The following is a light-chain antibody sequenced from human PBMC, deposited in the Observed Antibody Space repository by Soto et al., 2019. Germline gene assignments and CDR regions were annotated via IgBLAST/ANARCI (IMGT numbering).Light chain of an antibody. CDR3: QQRSNWPIT. J-gene: IGKJ5*01. V-gene: IGKV3-11*01. Sequence: EIVLTHSPATLSLSPWEIATLSCRASRSVSSYLAWYQQKPGQAPRLLIYDASNRATDIPARFSGSGSGTDFTLTISSLEPEDFAVYYCQQRSNWPITFGQGTRLEIK. CDR1: RSVSSY. CDR2: DAS.